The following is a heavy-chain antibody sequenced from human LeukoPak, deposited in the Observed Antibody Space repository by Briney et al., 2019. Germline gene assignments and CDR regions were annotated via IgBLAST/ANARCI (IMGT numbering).Heavy chain of an antibody. Sequence: ASVKVSCKASGYTFTSYDINWVRQATGQGLEWMGWMNPNSGNTGYAQKFQGRVTMTRNTSISTAYMELSSLRSEDTAVYYCARXHXIQXWDPYYYYGMDVWGQGTTVTVSS. J-gene: IGHJ6*02. CDR3: ARXHXIQXWDPYYYYGMDV. V-gene: IGHV1-8*01. CDR1: GYTFTSYD. CDR2: MNPNSGNT. D-gene: IGHD5-18*01.